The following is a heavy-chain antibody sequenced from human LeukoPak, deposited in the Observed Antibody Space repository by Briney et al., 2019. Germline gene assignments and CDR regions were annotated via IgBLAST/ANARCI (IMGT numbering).Heavy chain of an antibody. V-gene: IGHV3-66*02. CDR3: AREGRGGWTPL. D-gene: IGHD3-16*01. CDR2: IYSVGTT. J-gene: IGHJ4*02. Sequence: GGSLRLSCAASGFTVSGHYMSWVRQAPGKGLEWVSVIYSVGTTYYADSVKGRFTISRDNSKNTLSLQMNSLRAGDTAVYYCAREGRGGWTPLWGQGTLVTVSS. CDR1: GFTVSGHY.